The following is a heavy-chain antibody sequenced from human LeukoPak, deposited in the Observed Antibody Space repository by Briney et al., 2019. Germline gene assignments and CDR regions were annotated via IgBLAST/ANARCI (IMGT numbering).Heavy chain of an antibody. CDR3: ARAVRYSIYNWFDP. CDR1: GGSISSGGYS. V-gene: IGHV4-30-2*01. Sequence: SETLSLTCAVSGGSISSGGYSWSWLRQPPGKGLEWIGYIYHSGSTYYNPSLKSRVTISVDRSKNQFSLKLSSVTAADTAVYYCARAVRYSIYNWFDPWGQGTLVTVSS. J-gene: IGHJ5*02. D-gene: IGHD5-18*01. CDR2: IYHSGST.